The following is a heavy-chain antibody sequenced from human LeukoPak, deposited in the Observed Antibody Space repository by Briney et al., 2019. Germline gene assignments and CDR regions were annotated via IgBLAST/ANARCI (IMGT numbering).Heavy chain of an antibody. CDR1: GFTFSSYA. CDR2: INHSGST. D-gene: IGHD3-3*01. Sequence: LRLSCAASGFTFSSYAMHWIRQPPGKGLEWIGEINHSGSTNYNPSLKSRVTISVDTSKNQFSLKLSSVTAADTAVYYCARGGGDFYFDYWGQGTLVTVSS. J-gene: IGHJ4*02. V-gene: IGHV4-34*01. CDR3: ARGGGDFYFDY.